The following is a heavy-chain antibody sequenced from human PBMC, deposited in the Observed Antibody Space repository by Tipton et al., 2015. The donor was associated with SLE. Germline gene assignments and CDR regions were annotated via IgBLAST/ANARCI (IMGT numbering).Heavy chain of an antibody. Sequence: GLVKPSETLSLTCTVSGGSISSSSYYWGWIRQPPGKGLEWIGYIYYSGTTNYNPSLKSRVIMSVDTSKNQFSLNLTSVTAADTAMYYCARLSLGEEYYFDYWGQGTLVSVSS. CDR3: ARLSLGEEYYFDY. CDR1: GGSISSSSYY. D-gene: IGHD3-10*01. CDR2: IYYSGTT. J-gene: IGHJ4*02. V-gene: IGHV4-61*05.